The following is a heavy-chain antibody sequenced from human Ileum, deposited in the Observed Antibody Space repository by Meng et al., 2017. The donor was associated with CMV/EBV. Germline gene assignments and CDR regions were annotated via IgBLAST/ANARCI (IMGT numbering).Heavy chain of an antibody. CDR3: ARDLTNKWFYY. CDR2: MYFSGIA. D-gene: IGHD1-26*01. J-gene: IGHJ4*02. V-gene: IGHV4-39*07. CDR1: GVPISSGSHS. Sequence: QTPPQDSGPGLVKPADTRSLTCTASGVPISSGSHSCAWFRQPPGKRLEWIGSMYFSGIADYNPSLKSRVTISLHATQKQFSLRLTSVTAADSAVYFCARDLTNKWFYYWGQGTLVTVSS.